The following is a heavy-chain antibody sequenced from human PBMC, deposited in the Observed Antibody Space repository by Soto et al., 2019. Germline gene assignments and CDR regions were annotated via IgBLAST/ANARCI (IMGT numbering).Heavy chain of an antibody. J-gene: IGHJ6*02. Sequence: QVQLVQSGAEVKKPGSSVKVSCKASGGTFSSYTISWVRQAPGQGLEWMGRIIPILGIANYAQKFQGRVTITADKSTSTAYMELSSLRSEDTAVYYCARDLWFGELLWVPDTPSDYYYGMDVWGQGTTVTVSS. CDR3: ARDLWFGELLWVPDTPSDYYYGMDV. CDR2: IIPILGIA. V-gene: IGHV1-69*08. CDR1: GGTFSSYT. D-gene: IGHD3-10*01.